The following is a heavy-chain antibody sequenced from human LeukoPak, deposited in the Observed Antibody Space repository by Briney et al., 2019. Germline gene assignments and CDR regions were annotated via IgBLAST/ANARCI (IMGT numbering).Heavy chain of an antibody. V-gene: IGHV3-23*01. CDR2: ISGSGRKT. J-gene: IGHJ4*02. CDR1: GFTVSSNY. Sequence: GGSLRLSCAASGFTVSSNYMSWVRQAPGKGLEWVSVISGSGRKTDYADSAKGRFTISRDNSKNTMYLLMNSLRVEDTAEYYCAKDLGYDYVWGEGNLYDYWGQGILVTVSS. CDR3: AKDLGYDYVWGEGNLYDY. D-gene: IGHD3-16*01.